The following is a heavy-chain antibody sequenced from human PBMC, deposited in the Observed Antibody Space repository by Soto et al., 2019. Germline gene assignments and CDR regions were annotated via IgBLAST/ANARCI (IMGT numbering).Heavy chain of an antibody. V-gene: IGHV3-43*01. Sequence: GGSLRLSCAASGFTFDDYTMHWVRQAPGKGLEWVSLISWDGGSTYYADSVKGRFTISRDNSKNSLYLQMNSLRTEDTALYYCAKESQPIVVVQAAMDYWGQGTRVTVAS. CDR1: GFTFDDYT. CDR3: AKESQPIVVVQAAMDY. J-gene: IGHJ4*02. CDR2: ISWDGGST. D-gene: IGHD2-2*01.